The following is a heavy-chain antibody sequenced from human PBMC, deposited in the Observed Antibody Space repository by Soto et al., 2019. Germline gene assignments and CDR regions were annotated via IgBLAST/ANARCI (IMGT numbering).Heavy chain of an antibody. CDR3: ARDCDWNLDY. V-gene: IGHV4-39*02. Sequence: SETLSLTCSVSGGSINSSSYFWGWVRQPPGKGLEWIGSIYYSGSTYYNPSLRSRVTISVDTSKNQFSLKLSSVTAADTAVFYCARDCDWNLDYWGQGTLVTVSS. J-gene: IGHJ4*02. CDR2: IYYSGST. CDR1: GGSINSSSYF. D-gene: IGHD2-21*02.